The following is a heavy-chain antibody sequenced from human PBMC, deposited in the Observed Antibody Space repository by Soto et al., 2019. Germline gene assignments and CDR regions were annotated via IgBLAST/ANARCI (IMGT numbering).Heavy chain of an antibody. J-gene: IGHJ6*02. CDR2: IIPIFGIT. V-gene: IGHV1-69*08. Sequence: QVQLVQSGAEVKKPGSSVKVSCKASGGTFSRYSITWVRQAPGHGLEWIGRIIPIFGITSYAQKFQGRVTITADESTSTAYMELSSLISDDTAVYYCAREYRYRETGLVPAAIDGMDVWGQGTTVTVSS. D-gene: IGHD2-2*01. CDR1: GGTFSRYS. CDR3: AREYRYRETGLVPAAIDGMDV.